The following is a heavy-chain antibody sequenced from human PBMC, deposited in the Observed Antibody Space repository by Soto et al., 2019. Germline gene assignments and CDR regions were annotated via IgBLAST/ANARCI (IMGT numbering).Heavy chain of an antibody. V-gene: IGHV4-4*07. Sequence: KTSETLSLTCNVSVASLSRYYWSWIRQPPGKGLEWIGRIYATGDTDYNPSLKSRISMSVDMSKKQFSLTLRSVTAADTAIYYCVRDGTKNLRDRFEPWGRGILVTVSS. D-gene: IGHD1-26*01. CDR3: VRDGTKNLRDRFEP. J-gene: IGHJ5*02. CDR2: IYATGDT. CDR1: VASLSRYY.